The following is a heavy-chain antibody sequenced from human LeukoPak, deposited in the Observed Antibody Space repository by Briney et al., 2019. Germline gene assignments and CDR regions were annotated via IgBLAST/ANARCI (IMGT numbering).Heavy chain of an antibody. J-gene: IGHJ4*02. CDR2: IKQDGSEK. V-gene: IGHV3-7*01. CDR1: GFTFSSYW. CDR3: ARDLKSNRDARYYYGSGGVGY. D-gene: IGHD3-10*01. Sequence: GGSLRLSCAASGFTFSSYWMSWVRQAPGKGLEWVANIKQDGSEKYYVDSVKGRFTISRDNAKNSLYLQMNSLRAEDTAVYYCARDLKSNRDARYYYGSGGVGYWGQGTLVTVSS.